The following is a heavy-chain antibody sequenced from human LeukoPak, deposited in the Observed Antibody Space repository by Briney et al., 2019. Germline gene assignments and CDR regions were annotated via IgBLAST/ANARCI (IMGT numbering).Heavy chain of an antibody. CDR2: IIPIFGTA. D-gene: IGHD3-10*01. Sequence: ASVKVSCKASGGTFSSYAISWVRQAPGQGLEWMGGIIPIFGTANYAQKFQGRVTITADKSTSTAYMELSGLRSEDTAVYYCARTISPDLWFLRYWGQGTLVTVSS. J-gene: IGHJ4*02. V-gene: IGHV1-69*06. CDR1: GGTFSSYA. CDR3: ARTISPDLWFLRY.